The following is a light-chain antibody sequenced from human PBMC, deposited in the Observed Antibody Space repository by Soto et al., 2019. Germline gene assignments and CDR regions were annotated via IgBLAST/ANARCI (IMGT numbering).Light chain of an antibody. J-gene: IGKJ2*01. V-gene: IGKV3-20*01. CDR3: QQYGGSMYT. CDR1: QSVSSSY. Sequence: EIVLTHSPGTLSLSPGERATLSCRASQSVSSSYLAWYQQKPGQAPRLLIYGASSRATDIPDRFSGSGSVTHFTLTIRRLEPEDLAVYYCQQYGGSMYTFGQGTKLEIK. CDR2: GAS.